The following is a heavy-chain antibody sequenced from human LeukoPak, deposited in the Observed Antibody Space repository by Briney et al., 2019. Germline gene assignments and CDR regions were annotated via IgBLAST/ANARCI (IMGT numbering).Heavy chain of an antibody. CDR2: INHSGST. CDR3: ARGPYCSSTSCYHFTYYYYYGMDV. Sequence: KPSETLSLTCAVHGGSFSGYYWSWIRQPPGKGLEWIGEINHSGSTNYNPSLKSRVTISVGTSKNQFSLKLSSVTAADTAVYYCARGPYCSSTSCYHFTYYYYYGMDVWGQGTTVTVSS. CDR1: GGSFSGYY. J-gene: IGHJ6*02. D-gene: IGHD2-2*01. V-gene: IGHV4-34*01.